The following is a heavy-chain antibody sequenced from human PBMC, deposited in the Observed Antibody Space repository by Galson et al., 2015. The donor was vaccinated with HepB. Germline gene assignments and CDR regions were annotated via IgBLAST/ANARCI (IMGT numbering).Heavy chain of an antibody. CDR2: INAAGSEK. CDR3: ARARRHSTPDPHHFDY. D-gene: IGHD6-13*01. Sequence: SLRLSCAASGFTLRNYWMSWVRQAPGKGLEWVANINAAGSEKYYVDSVRGRFTISRDNAENSVSLQMNSLRAEDKAVYYCARARRHSTPDPHHFDYWGQGSLVTVSS. CDR1: GFTLRNYW. J-gene: IGHJ4*02. V-gene: IGHV3-7*01.